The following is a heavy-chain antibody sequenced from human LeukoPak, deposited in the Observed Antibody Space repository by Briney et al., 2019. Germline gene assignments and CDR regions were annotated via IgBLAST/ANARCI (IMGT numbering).Heavy chain of an antibody. CDR1: GGTFSSYA. CDR3: ARGGYDILTGYFDY. D-gene: IGHD3-9*01. V-gene: IGHV1-69*13. J-gene: IGHJ4*02. Sequence: SVKVSCKASGGTFSSYAINWVRQAPGQGLEWMGEIIPMFGTINYAQKFQGRVTITADESTSTAYMELSSLRSEDTAVYYCARGGYDILTGYFDYWGQGTLVTVSS. CDR2: IIPMFGTI.